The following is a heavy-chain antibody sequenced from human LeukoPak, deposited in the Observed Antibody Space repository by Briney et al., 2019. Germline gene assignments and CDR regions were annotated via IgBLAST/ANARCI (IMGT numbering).Heavy chain of an antibody. V-gene: IGHV3-21*04. J-gene: IGHJ4*02. CDR3: ANHDILTGSPSHYFDY. D-gene: IGHD3-9*01. Sequence: GGSLRLSCAASGFTFSSYSMNGVRQAPGKGLEWVSSISSSSSYIYYADSVKGRFTISRDNAKNSLYLQMNSLRAEDTAVYYCANHDILTGSPSHYFDYWGQGTLVTVSS. CDR2: ISSSSSYI. CDR1: GFTFSSYS.